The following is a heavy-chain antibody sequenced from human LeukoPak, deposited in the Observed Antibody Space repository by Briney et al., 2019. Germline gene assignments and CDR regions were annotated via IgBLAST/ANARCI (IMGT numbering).Heavy chain of an antibody. CDR3: ARGLGYGSGPVDH. CDR2: IYSDGTT. CDR1: GFTVSTNY. V-gene: IGHV3-53*01. D-gene: IGHD3-10*01. Sequence: PGGSLRLSCAASGFTVSTNYMTWVRQAPWKGLEWVSVIYSDGTTYYADSVKGRFTISRDNSKNTVYLQMNSLRAEDTAVYYCARGLGYGSGPVDHWGQGTLVTLSS. J-gene: IGHJ4*02.